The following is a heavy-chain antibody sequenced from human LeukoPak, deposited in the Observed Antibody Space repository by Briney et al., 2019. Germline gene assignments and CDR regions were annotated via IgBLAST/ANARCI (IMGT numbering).Heavy chain of an antibody. CDR2: INHSGST. CDR3: ARGGLSTSCCNWFDP. CDR1: GGSFSGYY. V-gene: IGHV4-34*09. J-gene: IGHJ5*02. D-gene: IGHD6-6*01. Sequence: SETLSLTCAVYGGSFSGYYWSWIRQPPGKGLEWIGEINHSGSTYYNPSLASRLSISVDTSKNQFSLKVNSVTAADTAVFYCARGGLSTSCCNWFDPWGQGTLVTVSS.